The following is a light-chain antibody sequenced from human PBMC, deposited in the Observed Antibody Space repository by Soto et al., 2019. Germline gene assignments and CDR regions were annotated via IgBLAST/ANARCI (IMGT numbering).Light chain of an antibody. CDR1: QTISSW. CDR3: QHYNSYSET. V-gene: IGKV1-5*03. J-gene: IGKJ1*01. CDR2: KAS. Sequence: DIQMTQSPSTLSGSVGDRVTITCRASQTISSWLAWYQQKPGKAPKLLIYKASTLTSGVPSRFSGSGSGTEFTLTISSLQPDDFATYYCQHYNSYSETFGQGTKVEIK.